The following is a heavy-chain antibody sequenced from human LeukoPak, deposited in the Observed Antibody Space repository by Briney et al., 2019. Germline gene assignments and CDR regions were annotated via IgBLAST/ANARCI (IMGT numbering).Heavy chain of an antibody. J-gene: IGHJ4*02. CDR3: ASVFDS. Sequence: GGSLRLSCVGSGWMHWVRQAPGKGLVWVSGINALGTATYYADPVKGRFTISRDNAKNTVSLQMNSLSAEDTAVYYCASVFDSWGQGFLVTVS. CDR1: GW. V-gene: IGHV3-74*01. CDR2: INALGTAT.